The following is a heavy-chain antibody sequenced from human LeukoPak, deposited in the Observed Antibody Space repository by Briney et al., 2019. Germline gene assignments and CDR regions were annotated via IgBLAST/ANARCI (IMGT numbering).Heavy chain of an antibody. Sequence: PSETLSLTCAVYGGSFSGYYWSWIRQPPGKGLEWIGEINHSGSTNYNPSLKSRVTISVDTSKNQFSLKLSSVTAADTAVYYCARGRYKYSSSWYGFHYWGQGTLVTVSS. D-gene: IGHD6-13*01. CDR2: INHSGST. CDR3: ARGRYKYSSSWYGFHY. J-gene: IGHJ4*02. CDR1: GGSFSGYY. V-gene: IGHV4-34*01.